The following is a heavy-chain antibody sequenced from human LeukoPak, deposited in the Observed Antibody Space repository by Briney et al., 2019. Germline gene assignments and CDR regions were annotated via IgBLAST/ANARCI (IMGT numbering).Heavy chain of an antibody. CDR3: ARSAPGRWSGYYTCDY. J-gene: IGHJ4*02. CDR2: IYPGGST. CDR1: GGSISSYY. Sequence: SETLSLTCTVSGGSISSYYWGWIRQPAGKGLEWIGRIYPGGSTSYNPSLKSRVTMSVDTSKNQFSLKLSSVTAADTAVYYCARSAPGRWSGYYTCDYWGQGTLVTVSS. D-gene: IGHD3-3*01. V-gene: IGHV4-4*07.